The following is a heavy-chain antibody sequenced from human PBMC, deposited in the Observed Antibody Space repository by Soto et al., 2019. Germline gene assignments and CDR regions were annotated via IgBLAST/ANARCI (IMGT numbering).Heavy chain of an antibody. V-gene: IGHV3-21*01. D-gene: IGHD1-7*01. J-gene: IGHJ4*02. CDR3: ARLITGTTGLRMDY. CDR2: ISSSSSYI. Sequence: GSLRLSCAASGFTFSSYSMNWVRQAPGKGLEWVSFISSSSSYIYYADSVKGRFTISRDNAKNSLYLQMNSLRAEDTAVYYCARLITGTTGLRMDYWGQGTLVTVSS. CDR1: GFTFSSYS.